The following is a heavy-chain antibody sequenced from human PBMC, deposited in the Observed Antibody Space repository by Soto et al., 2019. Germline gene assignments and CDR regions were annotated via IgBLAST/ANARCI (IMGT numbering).Heavy chain of an antibody. V-gene: IGHV3-11*01. CDR1: GFTFSDYY. J-gene: IGHJ3*02. D-gene: IGHD6-19*01. CDR3: ARVTKQWLFKGAFDI. Sequence: PGGSLRLSCAASGFTFSDYYMSWIRQAPGKGLEWVSYISSSGSTIYYADSVKGRFTISRDNAKNSLYLQMNSLRAEDTAVYYCARVTKQWLFKGAFDIWGQGTMVTVSS. CDR2: ISSSGSTI.